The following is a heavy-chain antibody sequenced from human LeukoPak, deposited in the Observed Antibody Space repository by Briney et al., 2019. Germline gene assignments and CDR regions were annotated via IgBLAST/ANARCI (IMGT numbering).Heavy chain of an antibody. J-gene: IGHJ1*01. CDR3: ATMGPGYSSSWYGKYFQH. V-gene: IGHV1-24*01. CDR1: GYTLTELS. Sequence: ASVKVSCKVSGYTLTELSMHWVRQAPGKGLEWMGGFDPEDGETIYAQKFQGRVTMTEDTSTDTAYMELSSLSSEDTAVYYCATMGPGYSSSWYGKYFQHWGQGTLVTVSS. CDR2: FDPEDGET. D-gene: IGHD6-13*01.